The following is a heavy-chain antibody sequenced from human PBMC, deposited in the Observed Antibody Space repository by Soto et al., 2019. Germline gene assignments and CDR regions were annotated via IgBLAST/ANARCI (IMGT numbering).Heavy chain of an antibody. D-gene: IGHD6-19*01. CDR3: ARGGAVSSGWYDGH. J-gene: IGHJ4*02. CDR2: INSDGSNT. V-gene: IGHV3-74*01. Sequence: EVQLVESGGGLVQPGGSLRLSCGASGFTFSSYNMHWVRQGPGKGLVWVSRINSDGSNTRYADSVKGRFTISRDNANNTLYLQMNSLRVEDMAIYYCARGGAVSSGWYDGHWGQGTLVTASS. CDR1: GFTFSSYN.